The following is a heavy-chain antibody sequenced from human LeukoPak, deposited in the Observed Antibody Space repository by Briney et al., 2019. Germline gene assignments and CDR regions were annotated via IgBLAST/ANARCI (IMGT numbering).Heavy chain of an antibody. D-gene: IGHD3-10*01. CDR3: ARDITHGRL. Sequence: GGSLRLSCAASGFTFSSYSMNWVRQAPGKGLEWVANIKQDGSQRFYVDSLRGRFTISRDNAKNSLYLQMNSLRAEDTAIYYCARDITHGRLWGQGTLVTVSS. V-gene: IGHV3-7*03. CDR2: IKQDGSQR. J-gene: IGHJ4*02. CDR1: GFTFSSYS.